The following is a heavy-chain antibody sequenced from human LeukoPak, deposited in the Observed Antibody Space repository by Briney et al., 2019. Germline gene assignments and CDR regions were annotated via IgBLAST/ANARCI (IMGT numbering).Heavy chain of an antibody. CDR2: INPNSGGT. CDR3: ARGPIVVVVAARALEMDY. CDR1: GYTFTGYY. D-gene: IGHD2-15*01. Sequence: ASVKVSCKASGYTFTGYYMHWVRQAPGQGLEWMGWINPNSGGTNYAQKFQGRVTMTRDTSISTAYMELSRLRSDDTAVYYCARGPIVVVVAARALEMDYWGQGTLVTVSS. J-gene: IGHJ4*02. V-gene: IGHV1-2*02.